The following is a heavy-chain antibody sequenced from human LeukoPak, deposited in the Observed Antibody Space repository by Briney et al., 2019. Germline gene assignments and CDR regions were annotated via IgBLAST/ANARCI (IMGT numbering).Heavy chain of an antibody. CDR3: ARVSTMARGSVWPEYYFDY. Sequence: PSETLSLTCTVSGGSISSYYWSWIRQPPGKGLEWIGYIYYSGSTNYNPSLKSRVTISVDTSKNQFSLKLSSVTAADTAVYYCARVSTMARGSVWPEYYFDYWGQGTLVTVSS. J-gene: IGHJ4*02. CDR1: GGSISSYY. CDR2: IYYSGST. D-gene: IGHD3-10*01. V-gene: IGHV4-59*01.